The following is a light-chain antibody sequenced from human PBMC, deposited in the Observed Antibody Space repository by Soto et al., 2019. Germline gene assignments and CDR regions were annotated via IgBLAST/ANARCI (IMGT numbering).Light chain of an antibody. Sequence: EIFLTQSPATLSLSPGERATLSCRASQSVSSYLAWYQQKPGRALRLLIDGASTRATGIPDRFSGSGSGTDFTLTISRLEPEDVAVYYCQQYEAVVTFGQGTKVDI. CDR2: GAS. J-gene: IGKJ1*01. CDR1: QSVSSY. V-gene: IGKV3-20*01. CDR3: QQYEAVVT.